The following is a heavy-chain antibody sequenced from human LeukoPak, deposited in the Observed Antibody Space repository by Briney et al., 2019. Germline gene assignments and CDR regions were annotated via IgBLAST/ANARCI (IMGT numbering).Heavy chain of an antibody. CDR2: ISASGGST. V-gene: IGHV3-23*01. Sequence: GGSLRLSCAASGFTFSSSAMSWVRQVPGKGLEWVSGISASGGSTYYADSVKGRFTISRDNSKNTLYLQMNSLRAEDTAVYYCAIPFDYHDAFDIWGQGTMVTVSS. CDR3: AIPFDYHDAFDI. J-gene: IGHJ3*02. D-gene: IGHD5-12*01. CDR1: GFTFSSSA.